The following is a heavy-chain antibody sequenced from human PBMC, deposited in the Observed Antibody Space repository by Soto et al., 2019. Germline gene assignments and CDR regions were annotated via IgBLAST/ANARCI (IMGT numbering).Heavy chain of an antibody. CDR2: IYHTGNT. Sequence: QLQLQESGSGLVKPSQTLSLTCTVSGGSINSGGYSWIWIRQPPGKGLEWTGYIYHTGNTFYNPSLQSRVTRSVDQSKNQFSLSLGSVTAADTAMYYCARVERTLSTPFAYGMDVWGQGTTVTVSS. CDR1: GGSINSGGYS. V-gene: IGHV4-30-2*01. D-gene: IGHD2-2*01. J-gene: IGHJ6*02. CDR3: ARVERTLSTPFAYGMDV.